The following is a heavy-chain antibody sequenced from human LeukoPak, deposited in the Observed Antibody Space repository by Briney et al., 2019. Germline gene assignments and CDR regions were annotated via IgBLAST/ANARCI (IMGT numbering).Heavy chain of an antibody. D-gene: IGHD2-2*01. CDR2: IYTSGST. CDR1: GGSISSGSYY. V-gene: IGHV4-61*02. J-gene: IGHJ6*03. Sequence: SQTLSLTCTVSGGSISSGSYYWSWIRQPAGKGLEWIVRIYTSGSTNYHPSLKSRVTISVDTSKNQFSLKLSSVAAADTAVYYCARVGCSSTSCYGWFYYMDVWGKGTTVTVSS. CDR3: ARVGCSSTSCYGWFYYMDV.